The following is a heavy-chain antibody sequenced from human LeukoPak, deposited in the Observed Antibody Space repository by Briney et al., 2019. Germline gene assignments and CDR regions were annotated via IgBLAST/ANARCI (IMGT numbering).Heavy chain of an antibody. CDR3: ARVGRDYYDGSGYYGP. CDR1: GYTFTSYG. D-gene: IGHD3-22*01. Sequence: GASVKVSCKASGYTFTSYGIGWVRQAPGQGLEWMGWISAYNGNTNYAQKFQGRVTMTTDTSTSTAYMELRSLRSDDTAVYYCARVGRDYYDGSGYYGPWGQGTLVTVSS. CDR2: ISAYNGNT. V-gene: IGHV1-18*01. J-gene: IGHJ5*02.